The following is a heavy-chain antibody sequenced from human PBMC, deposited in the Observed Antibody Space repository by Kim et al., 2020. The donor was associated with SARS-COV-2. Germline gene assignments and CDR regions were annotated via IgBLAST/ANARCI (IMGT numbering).Heavy chain of an antibody. D-gene: IGHD6-13*01. J-gene: IGHJ6*02. V-gene: IGHV7-4-1*02. CDR2: INTNTGNP. CDR3: ARAGDGSWSSGYYGMDV. Sequence: ASVKVSCKASGYTFTSYAMNWVRQAPGQGLEWMGWINTNTGNPTYAQGFTGRFVFSLDTSVSTAYLQISSLKAEDTAVYYCARAGDGSWSSGYYGMDVWGQGTTVTGAS. CDR1: GYTFTSYA.